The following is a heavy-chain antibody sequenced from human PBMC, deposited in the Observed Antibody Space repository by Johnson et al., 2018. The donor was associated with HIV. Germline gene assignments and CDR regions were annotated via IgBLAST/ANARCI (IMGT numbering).Heavy chain of an antibody. Sequence: QVQLVESGGGVVQPGRSLRLSCAASGFTFSSYAMHWVRQAPGKGLEWVSVIYSGGSIYSVDSVKGRFTISRDNSKNTLYLQMNSLRAEDTALYYCARGRYGRMTTVAAAAFDIWGQGTMVTVSS. CDR2: IYSGGSI. D-gene: IGHD4-23*01. CDR3: ARGRYGRMTTVAAAAFDI. V-gene: IGHV3-NL1*01. CDR1: GFTFSSYA. J-gene: IGHJ3*02.